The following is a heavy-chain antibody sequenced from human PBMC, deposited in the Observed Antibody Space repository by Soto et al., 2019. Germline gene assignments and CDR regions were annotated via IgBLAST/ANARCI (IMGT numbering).Heavy chain of an antibody. V-gene: IGHV1-46*01. CDR2: INPSGGST. J-gene: IGHJ4*02. CDR1: GYTFTDYY. D-gene: IGHD2-8*01. Sequence: QVQLVQSGAEVKKPGASVKVSCKASGYTFTDYYIHWVRQAPGQGLEWMGMINPSGGSTDYAQKFQGRVTITRDTSTGTVYMELSSLRSEDTAVYYCARPPFPGCINAVCYPFDYWGQGTLVTVSS. CDR3: ARPPFPGCINAVCYPFDY.